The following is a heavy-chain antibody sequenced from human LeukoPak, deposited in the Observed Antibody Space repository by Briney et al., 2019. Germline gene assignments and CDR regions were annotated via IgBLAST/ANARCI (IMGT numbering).Heavy chain of an antibody. V-gene: IGHV3-7*01. Sequence: PGGSLRLSCAASGFTFSNAWMSWVRQAPGKGLEWVANIGEDESETNYVDSVKGRFTISRDNAKNSLYLQMNSLRAEDTAVYYCARNRGTSDWGQGTRVTVSS. CDR1: GFTFSNAW. CDR3: ARNRGTSD. D-gene: IGHD1-1*01. CDR2: IGEDESET. J-gene: IGHJ4*02.